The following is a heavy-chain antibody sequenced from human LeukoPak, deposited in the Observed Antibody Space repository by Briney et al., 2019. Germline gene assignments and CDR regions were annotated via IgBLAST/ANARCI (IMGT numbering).Heavy chain of an antibody. V-gene: IGHV3-23*01. CDR2: ISGSGGST. D-gene: IGHD3-10*01. J-gene: IGHJ4*02. CDR3: AKMVQGVPGGY. Sequence: GGSLRLSCTASGFTFSNYAMSWVRQAPGKGLEWVSTISGSGGSTYYADSVKGRFTISRDNSKNTLYLQMNSLRAEDTAVYYCAKMVQGVPGGYWGQGTLVTVSS. CDR1: GFTFSNYA.